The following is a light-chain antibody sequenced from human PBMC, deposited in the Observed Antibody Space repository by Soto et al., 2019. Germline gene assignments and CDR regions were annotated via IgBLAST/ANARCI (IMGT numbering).Light chain of an antibody. Sequence: PGERATLSCRASQRVSSTFLAWYQQKPGQAPRLLIYGASNRATGIPDRFSGGGSGTDFTLTISRLEPEDFAVYYCQQYGSSPYTFGQGTKLEIK. V-gene: IGKV3-20*01. J-gene: IGKJ2*01. CDR2: GAS. CDR1: QRVSSTF. CDR3: QQYGSSPYT.